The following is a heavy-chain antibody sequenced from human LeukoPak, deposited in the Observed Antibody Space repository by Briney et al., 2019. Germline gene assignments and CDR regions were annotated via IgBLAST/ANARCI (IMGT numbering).Heavy chain of an antibody. Sequence: SETLSLTCAVSGYPINSGYYWGWIRPPPGKGLEWIGSIYHSGTTYYNPSLKSRVTISVDTSKNQFSLKLSSVTAADTAVYYCARLKSFSGYFGVFDIWGQGTMVTVSS. CDR3: ARLKSFSGYFGVFDI. CDR1: GYPINSGYY. CDR2: IYHSGTT. V-gene: IGHV4-38-2*01. J-gene: IGHJ3*02. D-gene: IGHD4-17*01.